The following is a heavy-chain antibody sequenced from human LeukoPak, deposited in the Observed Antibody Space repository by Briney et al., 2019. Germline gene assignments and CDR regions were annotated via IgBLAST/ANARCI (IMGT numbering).Heavy chain of an antibody. V-gene: IGHV1-3*01. Sequence: GASVKVSCKASGYTFTSYAMHWVRQAPGQRLEWMGWINAGNGNTKYSQKFQGRVTITRDTSASTAYMELSSLRSEDTAVYYCARDTRPLSGWYGGDAFDIWGQGTMVTVSS. CDR3: ARDTRPLSGWYGGDAFDI. D-gene: IGHD6-19*01. J-gene: IGHJ3*02. CDR1: GYTFTSYA. CDR2: INAGNGNT.